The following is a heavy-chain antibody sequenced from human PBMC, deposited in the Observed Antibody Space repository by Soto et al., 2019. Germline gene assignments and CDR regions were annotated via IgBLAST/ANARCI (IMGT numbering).Heavy chain of an antibody. V-gene: IGHV1-18*04. CDR2: VTPYKADT. CDR3: ATDGPSNSGNLYALDM. D-gene: IGHD5-12*01. CDR1: GYTLTNDG. Sequence: ASVKVSCKASGYTLTNDGVTCVRQAPGQGLEWLLLVTPYKADTNSAQNLPVRVTMATDTPTNTAYLELRSLRSDDTAVYFCATDGPSNSGNLYALDMRGQGTMVTVSS. J-gene: IGHJ3*02.